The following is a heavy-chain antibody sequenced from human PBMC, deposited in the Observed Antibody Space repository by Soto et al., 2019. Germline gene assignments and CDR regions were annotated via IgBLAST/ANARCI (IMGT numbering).Heavy chain of an antibody. D-gene: IGHD6-13*01. Sequence: PGGSLRLSCAASGFTFSNYAVSWVRQAPGKGLEWVSAISGSGGTTYYADSVKGRFTISRDNSKNTLYLQMNSLRADDTAVYYCAKDHGPSSSLSYGMDVWGQGTTVTVSS. CDR2: ISGSGGTT. CDR1: GFTFSNYA. J-gene: IGHJ6*02. CDR3: AKDHGPSSSLSYGMDV. V-gene: IGHV3-23*01.